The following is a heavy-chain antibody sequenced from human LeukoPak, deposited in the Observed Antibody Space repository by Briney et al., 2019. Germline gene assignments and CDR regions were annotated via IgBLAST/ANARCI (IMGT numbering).Heavy chain of an antibody. CDR1: GYPFTGYS. D-gene: IGHD1-26*01. CDR3: AWSGATGVPY. Sequence: ASVKVSCKASGYPFTGYSMHWVRQAPGQGLEWMGWINPNSGGTNYAQKFQGRVTMTRDTSISTAYMELTRLRYVDTAVYYCAWSGATGVPYWGQGTLVTVSS. CDR2: INPNSGGT. V-gene: IGHV1-2*02. J-gene: IGHJ4*02.